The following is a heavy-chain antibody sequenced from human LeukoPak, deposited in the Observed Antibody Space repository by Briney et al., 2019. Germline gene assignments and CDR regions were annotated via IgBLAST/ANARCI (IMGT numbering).Heavy chain of an antibody. D-gene: IGHD6-13*01. CDR3: ARDANGYSSSWYGHDY. Sequence: PSETLSLTCTVSGGSISSGSYYWSWIRQPAGKGLEWIGRIYTSGSTNYNPSLKSRVTISVDTSKNQFSLKLSSVTAADTAVYYCARDANGYSSSWYGHDYWGQGTLVTVSS. V-gene: IGHV4-61*02. J-gene: IGHJ4*02. CDR1: GGSISSGSYY. CDR2: IYTSGST.